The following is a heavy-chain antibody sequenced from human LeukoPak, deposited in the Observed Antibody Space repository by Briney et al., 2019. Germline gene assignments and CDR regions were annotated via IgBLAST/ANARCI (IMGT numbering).Heavy chain of an antibody. CDR1: GGSISSYY. CDR2: IYNSGST. V-gene: IGHV4-59*12. Sequence: SETLSLTCTVSGGSISSYYWSWIRQPPGKGLEWIGYIYNSGSTNYNPSLRSRVTISVDTSKNQFSLKLSSVTAADTAVYYCARGGVSQNNWFDPWGQGTLVTVSS. D-gene: IGHD2-15*01. CDR3: ARGGVSQNNWFDP. J-gene: IGHJ5*02.